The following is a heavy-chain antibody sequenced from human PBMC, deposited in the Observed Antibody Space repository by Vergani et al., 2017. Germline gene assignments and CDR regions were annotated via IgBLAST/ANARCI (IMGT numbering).Heavy chain of an antibody. CDR3: ARLEYYDSSGYNGGDAFDI. CDR2: ISSSSSYT. V-gene: IGHV3-11*05. Sequence: QVQLVESGGGLVKPGGSLRLSCAASGFTFSDYYMSWIRQAPGKGLEWVSYISSSSSYTNYADSVKGRFTISRDNAKNSLYLQMNSLRAEDTAVYYCARLEYYDSSGYNGGDAFDIWGQGTMVTVSS. J-gene: IGHJ3*02. D-gene: IGHD3-22*01. CDR1: GFTFSDYY.